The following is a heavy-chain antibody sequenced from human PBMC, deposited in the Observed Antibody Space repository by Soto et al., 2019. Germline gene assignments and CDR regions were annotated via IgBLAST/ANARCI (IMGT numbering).Heavy chain of an antibody. V-gene: IGHV4-4*02. CDR3: ARVRPYCSATSCYLDP. CDR2: VHHRGTT. CDR1: GASISSSNW. J-gene: IGHJ5*02. D-gene: IGHD2-2*01. Sequence: QVQLQESGPGLVKPSETLSLTCAVSGASISSSNWWHWVRQPPGKGLAWIGEVHHRGTTNYNPSLKSRVAISVDKSKNQFSLKLNSVTAADTAVYYCARVRPYCSATSCYLDPWGQGTLVTVSS.